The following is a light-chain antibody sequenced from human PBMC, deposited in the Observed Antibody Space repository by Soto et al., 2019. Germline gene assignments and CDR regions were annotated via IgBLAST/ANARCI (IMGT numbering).Light chain of an antibody. Sequence: EIVLTQSPGTLSLSPGDTATLSCRASQTVRSNSLAWYRQKPGQAPRLLMYGASTRATGIPDRFSGSGSGTVFTLTIRRVEPEDFAVYYCHRYSTSPQTVGQGTKLEIK. CDR2: GAS. CDR1: QTVRSNS. CDR3: HRYSTSPQT. J-gene: IGKJ2*01. V-gene: IGKV3-20*01.